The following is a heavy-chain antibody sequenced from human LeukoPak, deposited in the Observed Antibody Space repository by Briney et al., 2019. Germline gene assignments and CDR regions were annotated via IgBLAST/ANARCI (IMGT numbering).Heavy chain of an antibody. CDR3: ATDIRSSPLGF. V-gene: IGHV3-66*01. D-gene: IGHD3-9*01. CDR2: IYAGGST. J-gene: IGHJ4*01. Sequence: GGSLRLSCAVSGFRVTNDYMDWVRQAPGKGLEWVSIIYAGGSTYYADSVKGRFTISRDSSNNTLFLQMSNLRADDSGLYYCATDIRSSPLGFWGHGTLVTVSS. CDR1: GFRVTNDY.